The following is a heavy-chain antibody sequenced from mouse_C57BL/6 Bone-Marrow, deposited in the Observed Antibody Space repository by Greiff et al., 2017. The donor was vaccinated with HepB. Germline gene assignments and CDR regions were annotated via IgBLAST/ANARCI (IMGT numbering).Heavy chain of an antibody. Sequence: EVQLVESGGDLVKPGGSLKLSCAASGFTFSSYGMSWVRQTPDKRLEWVATISSCGSYTYYPDSVKGRFTISRDNAKNTLYLQISSLKSEDSAMYYCARGVWLRRRLYWFAYWGQGTLVTVSA. V-gene: IGHV5-6*01. CDR2: ISSCGSYT. J-gene: IGHJ3*01. D-gene: IGHD2-2*01. CDR3: ARGVWLRRRLYWFAY. CDR1: GFTFSSYG.